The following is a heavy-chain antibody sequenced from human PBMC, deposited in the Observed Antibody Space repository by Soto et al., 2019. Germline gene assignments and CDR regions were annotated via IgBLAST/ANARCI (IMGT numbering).Heavy chain of an antibody. V-gene: IGHV4-59*01. J-gene: IGHJ6*02. CDR3: ARGIYDYCSGDYAGSGLDV. CDR2: IYYSGNT. CDR1: GGSMSPFY. D-gene: IGHD3-3*01. Sequence: QVQLPESGPGLLKPSETLSLTCSVSGGSMSPFYWSWIGQPPRKGLDWIGYIYYSGNTNYNPSLKSRVTISVDTSTDQFSLRLSSVTAADSAVYDCARGIYDYCSGDYAGSGLDVWGQGTTVIVSS.